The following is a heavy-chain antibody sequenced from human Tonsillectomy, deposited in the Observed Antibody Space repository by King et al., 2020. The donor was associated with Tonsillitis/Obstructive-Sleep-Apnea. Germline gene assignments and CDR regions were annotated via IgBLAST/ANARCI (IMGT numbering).Heavy chain of an antibody. CDR3: AKTRYYEILTGNFVEDYMDV. CDR2: ISGSGGST. V-gene: IGHV3-23*04. CDR1: GFTFSSFA. D-gene: IGHD3-9*01. J-gene: IGHJ6*03. Sequence: VQLVESGGGLVQPGGSLRLSCAASGFTFSSFAMSWVRQAPGKGLEWGSGISGSGGSTYYADSVKGRFTISRDNSKNTLYLQMNSLRAEDTAVYYCAKTRYYEILTGNFVEDYMDVWGKGTTVTVSS.